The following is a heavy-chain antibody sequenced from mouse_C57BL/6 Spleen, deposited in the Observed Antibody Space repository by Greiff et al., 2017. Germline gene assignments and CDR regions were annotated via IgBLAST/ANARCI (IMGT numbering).Heavy chain of an antibody. CDR3: ASSRGNAFAY. J-gene: IGHJ3*01. D-gene: IGHD2-1*01. Sequence: QVQLQQPGAELVMPGASVKLSCKASGYTFTSYWMHWVKQRPGQGLEWIGEIDPSDSYTNYNQKFKGKSTLTVAKSSSTAYMQLSSLTSEDSAVYYCASSRGNAFAYWGQGTLVTVSA. V-gene: IGHV1-69*01. CDR2: IDPSDSYT. CDR1: GYTFTSYW.